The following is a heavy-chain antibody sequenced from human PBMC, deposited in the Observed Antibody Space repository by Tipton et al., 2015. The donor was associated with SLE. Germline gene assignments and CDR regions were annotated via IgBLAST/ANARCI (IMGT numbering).Heavy chain of an antibody. V-gene: IGHV4-61*02. CDR2: IHTSGNT. CDR1: GGSISSGSFY. Sequence: GLVKPSQTLSLICTVSGGSISSGSFYWSWIRQSAGKGLEWIGRIHTSGNTNYNPSLKSRITISVDTSKNQFSLKLSSVTAADTAVYYCARWCTSSSCRGLRFDYWGQGTLVTVSS. CDR3: ARWCTSSSCRGLRFDY. D-gene: IGHD2-2*01. J-gene: IGHJ4*02.